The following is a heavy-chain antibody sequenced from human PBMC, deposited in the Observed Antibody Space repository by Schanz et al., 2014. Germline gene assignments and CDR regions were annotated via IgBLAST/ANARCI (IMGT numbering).Heavy chain of an antibody. CDR2: IGDDGADK. CDR1: GFSFSTHW. V-gene: IGHV3-7*01. Sequence: VPLVESGGGLVQPGGSVRLSCGASGFSFSTHWMAWVRQAPGKGLEWVANIGDDGADKYYLDSVRGRFTISRDNTKNFLHLEMNNLRAEDTAVYYCARGVRIDYWGQGTLVTVSS. D-gene: IGHD3-3*01. CDR3: ARGVRIDY. J-gene: IGHJ4*02.